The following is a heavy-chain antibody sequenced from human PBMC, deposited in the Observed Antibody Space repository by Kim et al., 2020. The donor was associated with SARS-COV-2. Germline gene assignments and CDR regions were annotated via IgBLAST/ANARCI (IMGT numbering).Heavy chain of an antibody. CDR3: ARDTAMVSGAFDI. J-gene: IGHJ3*02. V-gene: IGHV3-64*01. D-gene: IGHD5-18*01. Sequence: YANSVKGRFTISRDNAKNMLYLQMGSLRAEDMAVYYCARDTAMVSGAFDIWGQGTLVTVSS.